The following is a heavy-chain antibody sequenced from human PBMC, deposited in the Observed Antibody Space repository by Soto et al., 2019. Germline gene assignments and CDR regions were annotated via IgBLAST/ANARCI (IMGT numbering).Heavy chain of an antibody. CDR3: VRGMNPLF. Sequence: PGGSLRLSCGASGFTLMTYTMNWVRQAPGKGLEWVSSISISSSDRYYADSVRGRFTISRDNAKNALYLQMNSLRADDTAVYFCVRGMNPLFGGQGTLVTVSS. V-gene: IGHV3-21*06. CDR1: GFTLMTYT. CDR2: ISISSSDR. J-gene: IGHJ4*01.